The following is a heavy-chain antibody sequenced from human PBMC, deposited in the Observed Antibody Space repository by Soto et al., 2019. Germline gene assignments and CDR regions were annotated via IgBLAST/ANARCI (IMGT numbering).Heavy chain of an antibody. CDR3: ARRQYYYGSGKLFDY. D-gene: IGHD3-10*01. V-gene: IGHV4-34*01. CDR2: INHSGST. J-gene: IGHJ4*02. Sequence: SETLSLTCAVYGGSFSGYYWSWIRQPPGKGLEWIGEINHSGSTNYNPSLKSRVTISVDTSKNQFSLKLSSVTAADTAVYYCARRQYYYGSGKLFDYWGQGTLVTVS. CDR1: GGSFSGYY.